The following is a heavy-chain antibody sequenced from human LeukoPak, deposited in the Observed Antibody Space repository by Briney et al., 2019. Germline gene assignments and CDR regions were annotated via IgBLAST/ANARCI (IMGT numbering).Heavy chain of an antibody. CDR3: VREARSSSFWGFDP. CDR1: GFSFSTYG. CDR2: IWYDGSSK. V-gene: IGHV3-33*01. J-gene: IGHJ5*02. Sequence: GGSLRLSCAASGFSFSTYGMHWVRQAPGKGLEWVAAIWYDGSSKYHADSVKGRFTISRDNFNNTLYLQMNSLRAEDTAVYYCVREARSSSFWGFDPWGQGTLVTVSS. D-gene: IGHD6-6*01.